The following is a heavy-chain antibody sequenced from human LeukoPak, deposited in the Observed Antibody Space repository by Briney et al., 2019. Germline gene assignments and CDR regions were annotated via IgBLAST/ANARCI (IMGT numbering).Heavy chain of an antibody. CDR1: GFTFSDYY. Sequence: SGGSLRLSCAASGFTFSDYYMNWVRQAPGEGLEWVSYISSSGSTIYYADSVKGRFTISRDNAKNSLYLQMNSLRAEDTAVYYCAELGITMIGGVWGKGTTVTISS. CDR3: AELGITMIGGV. CDR2: ISSSGSTI. J-gene: IGHJ6*04. V-gene: IGHV3-11*04. D-gene: IGHD3-10*02.